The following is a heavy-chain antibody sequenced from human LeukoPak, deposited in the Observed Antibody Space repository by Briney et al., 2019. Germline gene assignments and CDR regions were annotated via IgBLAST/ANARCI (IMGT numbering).Heavy chain of an antibody. CDR1: GGTFSSYA. J-gene: IGHJ6*03. CDR3: ARVPYTPTYYYYYMDV. Sequence: ASVKVSCKASGGTFSSYAISWVRQAPGQGLEWMGWISAYNGNTNYAQKLQGRVTMTTDTSTSTAYMELRSLRSDDTAVYYCARVPYTPTYYYYYMDVWGKGTTVTVSS. D-gene: IGHD2-15*01. V-gene: IGHV1-18*01. CDR2: ISAYNGNT.